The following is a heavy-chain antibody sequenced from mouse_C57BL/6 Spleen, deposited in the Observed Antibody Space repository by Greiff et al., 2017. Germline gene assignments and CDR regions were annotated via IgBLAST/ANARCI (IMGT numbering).Heavy chain of an antibody. CDR2: IDPSDSET. V-gene: IGHV1-52*01. D-gene: IGHD2-4*01. Sequence: VQLQQPGAELVRPGSSVKLCCKASGYTFTSYWMHWVKQRPIQGLEWIGNIDPSDSETHYNQKFKDKATLTVDKSSSTAYMQLSSLTSEDSAVYYCARSNYDYDGFAYWGQGTLVTVSA. CDR1: GYTFTSYW. J-gene: IGHJ3*01. CDR3: ARSNYDYDGFAY.